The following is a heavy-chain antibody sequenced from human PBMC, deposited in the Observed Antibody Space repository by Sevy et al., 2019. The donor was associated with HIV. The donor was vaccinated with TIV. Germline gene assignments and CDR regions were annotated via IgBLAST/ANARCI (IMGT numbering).Heavy chain of an antibody. CDR2: ISATGSST. CDR3: AKALNPALESMVEVIFPTLKGFDV. V-gene: IGHV3-23*01. D-gene: IGHD3-22*01. Sequence: GGSLRLSCAASGFTFNTHAMNWVRQAPGKGLEWVSIISATGSSTYFADSVRGRFTISRDNSKNTLYLQMDSLRADDPPVYYCAKALNPALESMVEVIFPTLKGFDVWGQGTMVTVSS. J-gene: IGHJ3*01. CDR1: GFTFNTHA.